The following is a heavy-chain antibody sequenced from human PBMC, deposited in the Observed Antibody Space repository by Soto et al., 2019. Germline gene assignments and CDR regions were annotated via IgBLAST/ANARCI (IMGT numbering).Heavy chain of an antibody. CDR2: IIPMYGSA. D-gene: IGHD3-3*02. J-gene: IGHJ4*02. V-gene: IGHV1-69*06. CDR1: GGMCHSSA. Sequence: SEKVSCKAAGGMCHSSAINWVPQAPGQGLEWMGGIIPMYGSAKYAQRFQGRVTITADTSATTAYMEVSSLTSEDTAVYFCKLASSWTHQLTRYSGQRSLVTVSS. CDR3: KLASSWTHQLTRY.